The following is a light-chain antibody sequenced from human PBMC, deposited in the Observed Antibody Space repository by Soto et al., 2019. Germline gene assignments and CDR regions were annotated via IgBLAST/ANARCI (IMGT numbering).Light chain of an antibody. Sequence: EIVLTQSPGTLSLSPGERATLSCRASQSVSSSYLAWYQQKPGQAPRLLIYGASSRATGIPDRFSGSGSGTDFTLTISRLEPEDFAVYYCQHYGSSPQTWTFGQGTKVEIK. J-gene: IGKJ1*01. CDR1: QSVSSSY. CDR3: QHYGSSPQTWT. CDR2: GAS. V-gene: IGKV3-20*01.